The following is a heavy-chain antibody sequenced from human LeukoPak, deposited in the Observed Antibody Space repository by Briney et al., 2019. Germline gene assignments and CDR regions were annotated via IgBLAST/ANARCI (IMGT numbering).Heavy chain of an antibody. CDR2: INPNSGGT. Sequence: GASVKVSCKASGYTFTGCYMHWVRQAPGQGLEWMGWINPNSGGTNYAQKFQGRVTMTRDTSISTAYMELSRLRSDDTAVYYCARGVQAVAGTVDYWGQGTLVTVSS. CDR3: ARGVQAVAGTVDY. D-gene: IGHD6-19*01. V-gene: IGHV1-2*02. CDR1: GYTFTGCY. J-gene: IGHJ4*02.